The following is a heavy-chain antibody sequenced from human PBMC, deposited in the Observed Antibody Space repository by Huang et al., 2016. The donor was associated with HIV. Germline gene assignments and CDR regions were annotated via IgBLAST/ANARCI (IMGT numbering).Heavy chain of an antibody. CDR1: GSTFKTCG. D-gene: IGHD2-15*01. CDR3: AKETDGDIVVLVAAQVNY. CDR2: IGHDGNEK. V-gene: IGHV3-30*02. J-gene: IGHJ4*02. Sequence: QVLLVESGGGVVQPGGSLRLSCVASGSTFKTCGIHWVRQAPGKGLEWMEFIGHDGNEKVDAEYVGGRFAISRANAKNTLYLQMNSRGLDDTAVYYCAKETDGDIVVLVAAQVNYWGQGTLVTVSS.